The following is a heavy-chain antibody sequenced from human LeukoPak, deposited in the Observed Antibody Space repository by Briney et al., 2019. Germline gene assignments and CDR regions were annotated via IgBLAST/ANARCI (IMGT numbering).Heavy chain of an antibody. D-gene: IGHD3-10*01. CDR3: AKDGGVMVRGPLGWFDP. V-gene: IGHV3-30*02. CDR1: GFTFKNYD. Sequence: GGSLRLSCAASGFTFKNYDVHWVRQAPGKGLEWVAFIRFDGSHKYYADSVKGRFTISRDNSKNTLYLQMNSLRAEDTAVYYCAKDGGVMVRGPLGWFDPWGQGTLVTVSS. CDR2: IRFDGSHK. J-gene: IGHJ5*02.